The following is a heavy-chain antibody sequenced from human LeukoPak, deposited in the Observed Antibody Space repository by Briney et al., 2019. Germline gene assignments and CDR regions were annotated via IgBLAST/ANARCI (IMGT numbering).Heavy chain of an antibody. CDR2: MNPNSGNT. CDR1: GYTFTSYD. J-gene: IGHJ4*02. D-gene: IGHD3-10*01. CDR3: ATSPLWDSTLITMVRGGLDY. V-gene: IGHV1-8*03. Sequence: ASVKVSCKASGYTFTSYDINWVRQATGQGLEWMGWMNPNSGNTGYAQKFQGRVTITRNTSISTAYMELSSLRSEDTAVYYCATSPLWDSTLITMVRGGLDYWGQGTLVTVSS.